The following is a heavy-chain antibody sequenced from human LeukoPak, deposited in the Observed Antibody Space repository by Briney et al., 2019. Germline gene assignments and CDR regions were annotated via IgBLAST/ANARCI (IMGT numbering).Heavy chain of an antibody. CDR1: GYTFTSYY. V-gene: IGHV1-46*01. CDR3: ARGKAVVVVPAANTGRQLWVIPSLGHFDY. D-gene: IGHD2-2*01. Sequence: ASVKVSCKASGYTFTSYYMHWVRQAPGQGLEWMGIINPSGGSTSYAQKFQGRVTMTRDTSTSTVYMELSSLRSEDTAVYYCARGKAVVVVPAANTGRQLWVIPSLGHFDYWGQGTLVTVSS. CDR2: INPSGGST. J-gene: IGHJ4*02.